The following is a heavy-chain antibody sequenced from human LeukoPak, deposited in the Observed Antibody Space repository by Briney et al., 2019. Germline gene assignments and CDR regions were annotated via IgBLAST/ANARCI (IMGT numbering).Heavy chain of an antibody. CDR1: GGSISSSNW. V-gene: IGHV4-4*02. CDR3: AGGKSGYSSGWYGW. Sequence: SETLSLTCAVSGGSISSSNWWSWVRQPPGKGLEWIGEIYHSGSTNYNPSLKSRVTISVDTSKNQFSLKLSSVTAADTAVYYCAGGKSGYSSGWYGWWGQGTLVTVSS. J-gene: IGHJ4*02. CDR2: IYHSGST. D-gene: IGHD6-19*01.